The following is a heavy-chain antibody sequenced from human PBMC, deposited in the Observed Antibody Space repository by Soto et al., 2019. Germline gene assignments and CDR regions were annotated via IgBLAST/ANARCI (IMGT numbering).Heavy chain of an antibody. D-gene: IGHD6-13*01. CDR2: TYYRSKWYN. CDR1: GDSVSSNSAA. V-gene: IGHV6-1*01. J-gene: IGHJ6*02. Sequence: SQTLSLTCAISGDSVSSNSAAWNWIRQSPSRGLEWLGRTYYRSKWYNDYAVSVKSRITINPDTSKNQFSLQLNSVTPEDTAVYYCAREEQLVLLGGYYYYGMDVWGQGTTVTVSS. CDR3: AREEQLVLLGGYYYYGMDV.